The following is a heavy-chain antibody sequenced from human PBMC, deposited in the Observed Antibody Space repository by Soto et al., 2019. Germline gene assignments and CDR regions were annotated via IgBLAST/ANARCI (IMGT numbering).Heavy chain of an antibody. V-gene: IGHV3-30*18. CDR2: ISYEGSDK. D-gene: IGHD2-15*01. CDR1: GFTFSSYG. Sequence: QVQLVEAGGGVVQPGRSLRLSCAASGFTFSSYGMHWVRQAPGKGLEWVAVISYEGSDKYYADSVKGRFTISRDNSNNTVYLPVVSLRADDTAVYYCAKWVVVANNYFQHWGQGSLVTVST. J-gene: IGHJ1*01. CDR3: AKWVVVANNYFQH.